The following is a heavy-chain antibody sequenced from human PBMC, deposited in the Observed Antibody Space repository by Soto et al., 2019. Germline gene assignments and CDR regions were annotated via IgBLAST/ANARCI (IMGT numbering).Heavy chain of an antibody. D-gene: IGHD2-2*01. CDR3: ARVGYCSSTSCYSN. Sequence: ASVKVSCKVSGYTLTELSMHWVRQAPGKGLEWMGGFDPEDGETIYAQKFQGRVTMTEDTSTDTAYMELSSLRSEDTAVYYCARVGYCSSTSCYSNWGQGTLVTSPQ. J-gene: IGHJ4*02. V-gene: IGHV1-24*01. CDR1: GYTLTELS. CDR2: FDPEDGET.